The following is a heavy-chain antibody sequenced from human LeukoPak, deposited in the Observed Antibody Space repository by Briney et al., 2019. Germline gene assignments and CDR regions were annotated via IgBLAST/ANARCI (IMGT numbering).Heavy chain of an antibody. D-gene: IGHD5-18*01. J-gene: IGHJ6*03. V-gene: IGHV4-61*02. CDR1: GGSISSGSYY. CDR2: IYTSGST. CDR3: ARGGVDTAMVGGDYYYYYMDV. Sequence: SQTLSLTCTVSGGSISSGSYYWSWIRQPAGKGLEWIGRIYTSGSTNYNPSLKSRVTISVDTSKNQFSLKLSSVTAADTAVYYCARGGVDTAMVGGDYYYYYMDVWGKGTTVTVSS.